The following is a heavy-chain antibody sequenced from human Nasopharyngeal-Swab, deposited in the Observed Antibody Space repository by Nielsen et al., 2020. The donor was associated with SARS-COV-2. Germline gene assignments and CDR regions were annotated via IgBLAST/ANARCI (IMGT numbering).Heavy chain of an antibody. CDR3: ARGDIGNGYYYSMSFGAFDI. CDR2: IYYSEST. V-gene: IGHV4-30-4*01. D-gene: IGHD3-3*01. J-gene: IGHJ3*02. Sequence: WIRQPPGKGLEWLGYIYYSESTYYNPSLKSRITMSLGKSKNQFSLELKSVTAADTAVYYCARGDIGNGYYYSMSFGAFDIWGQGTMVTVS.